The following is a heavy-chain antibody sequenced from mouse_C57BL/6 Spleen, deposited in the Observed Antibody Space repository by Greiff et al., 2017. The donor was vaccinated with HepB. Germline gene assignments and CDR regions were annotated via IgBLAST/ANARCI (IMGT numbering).Heavy chain of an antibody. CDR1: GYTFTSYW. CDR2: INPSNGGT. D-gene: IGHD4-1*01. Sequence: VQLQQPGTELVKPGASVKLSCKASGYTFTSYWMHWVKQRPGQGLEWIGNINPSNGGTNYNEKFKSKATLTVDKSSSTAYMQLSSLTSEDSAVYYCARSSGTGYGYFDVWGTGTTVTVSS. J-gene: IGHJ1*03. V-gene: IGHV1-53*01. CDR3: ARSSGTGYGYFDV.